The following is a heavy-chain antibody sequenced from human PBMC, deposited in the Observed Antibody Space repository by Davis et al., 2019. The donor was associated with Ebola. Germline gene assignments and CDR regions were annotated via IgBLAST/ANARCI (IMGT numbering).Heavy chain of an antibody. CDR3: AREMATLGYDYYYGMDV. V-gene: IGHV1-3*01. D-gene: IGHD5-24*01. CDR2: INGGNGNT. CDR1: GYTFTNYA. J-gene: IGHJ6*02. Sequence: AASVKVSCKASGYTFTNYAMHWARQVPGQRLAWMGWINGGNGNTKYSQKFQVRVTITRDTSASTAYMELSSLRSEDTAVYYCAREMATLGYDYYYGMDVWGQGTTVTVSS.